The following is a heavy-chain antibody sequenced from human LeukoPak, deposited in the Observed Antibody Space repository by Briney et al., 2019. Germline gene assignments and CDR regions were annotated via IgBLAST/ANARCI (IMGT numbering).Heavy chain of an antibody. CDR2: IYYSGST. Sequence: SETLSLTCTVSGGSISSYYWSWIRQPPGKGLEWIGYIYYSGSTNYNPSLKSRVTISVDTSKNQFSLKLSSVTAADTAVYYCARSIHYYDSSGYYYHDAFDIWGQGTMVTVSS. CDR3: ARSIHYYDSSGYYYHDAFDI. CDR1: GGSISSYY. J-gene: IGHJ3*02. D-gene: IGHD3-22*01. V-gene: IGHV4-59*08.